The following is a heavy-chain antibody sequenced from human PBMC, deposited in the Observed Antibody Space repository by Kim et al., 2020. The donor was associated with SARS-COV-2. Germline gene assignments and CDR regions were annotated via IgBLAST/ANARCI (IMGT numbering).Heavy chain of an antibody. V-gene: IGHV4-39*01. CDR3: ARQVGYGSNWYLGYFDP. CDR2: IYYRGST. D-gene: IGHD6-13*01. Sequence: SETLSLTCSVSGDSMSTTTYYWGWIRQPPGKGLEWIGSIYYRGSTYNPSLKSRATISVDTSKNQFSLKLISVTAADTAFYYCARQVGYGSNWYLGYFDPWGQGSLVIVSS. CDR1: GDSMSTTTYY. J-gene: IGHJ5*02.